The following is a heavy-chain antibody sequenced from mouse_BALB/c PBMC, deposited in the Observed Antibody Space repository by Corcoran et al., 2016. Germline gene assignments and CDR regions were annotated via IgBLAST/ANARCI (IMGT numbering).Heavy chain of an antibody. Sequence: EVQLQQSGPELVKPGDSVKMSCKASGYTFTSYVMTWMKQKPGKGLEWIGYINPYNDGTKYNEKFKGKATLTSDESSSTAYMELSSLTSEDSAVYYCARDEYNFDYWGQGTTLTVSS. J-gene: IGHJ2*01. CDR2: INPYNDGT. CDR1: GYTFTSYV. V-gene: IGHV1S136*01. CDR3: ARDEYNFDY.